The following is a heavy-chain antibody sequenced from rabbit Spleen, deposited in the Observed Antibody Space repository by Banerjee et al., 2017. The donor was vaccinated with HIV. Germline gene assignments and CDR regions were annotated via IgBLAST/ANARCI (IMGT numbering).Heavy chain of an antibody. CDR2: IDPIFSTT. CDR1: GFDFSNYG. D-gene: IGHD7-1*01. J-gene: IGHJ4*01. CDR3: VRDYRFYFNL. V-gene: IGHV1S7*01. Sequence: QLVESGGGLVQPGGSLKLSCKASGFDFSNYGVTWVRQAPGKGLEWIGYIDPIFSTTHYANWVNGRFTISSHNAQNTLYLQLNSLTAADTATYFCVRDYRFYFNLWGPGTLVTVS.